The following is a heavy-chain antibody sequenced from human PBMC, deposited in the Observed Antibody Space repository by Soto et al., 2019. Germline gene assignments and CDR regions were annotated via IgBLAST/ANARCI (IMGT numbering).Heavy chain of an antibody. Sequence: PGESLKISCKGSGYSFTSYWISWVRQMPGKGLEWMGRIDPSDSYTNYSPSFQGHVTISADKSISTAYLQWSSLKASDTAMYYCATLRGYCSRTSCKHYYYGMDVWRQGTTVTVSS. V-gene: IGHV5-10-1*01. D-gene: IGHD2-2*01. J-gene: IGHJ6*02. CDR1: GYSFTSYW. CDR2: IDPSDSYT. CDR3: ATLRGYCSRTSCKHYYYGMDV.